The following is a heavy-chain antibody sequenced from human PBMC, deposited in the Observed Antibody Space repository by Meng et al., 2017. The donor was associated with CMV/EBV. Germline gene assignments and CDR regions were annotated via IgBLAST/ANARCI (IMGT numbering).Heavy chain of an antibody. CDR3: ARQLQFGEYGMDV. CDR2: INPNSGGT. Sequence: ASVKVSCKASGYTFTGYYMHWVRQALGQGLEWMGWINPNSGGTNYAQKFQGRVTMTRDTSISTAYMELSRLRSDDTAVYYCARQLQFGEYGMDVWGQGTTVTVSS. CDR1: GYTFTGYY. D-gene: IGHD2-2*01. V-gene: IGHV1-2*02. J-gene: IGHJ6*02.